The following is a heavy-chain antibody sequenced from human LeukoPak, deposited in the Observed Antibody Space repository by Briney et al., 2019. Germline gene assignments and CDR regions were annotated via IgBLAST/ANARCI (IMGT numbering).Heavy chain of an antibody. D-gene: IGHD6-19*01. CDR2: INPRDSDT. Sequence: GESLKISCKGSGYSFTSYWIGWVRQMPGKGLEWMGIINPRDSDTRYSPSFLGQVTFSADKSINTAYLQWRSLKAPDTAIYYCAKISLAGDYFDYWGQGTLVIVSS. CDR3: AKISLAGDYFDY. V-gene: IGHV5-51*01. CDR1: GYSFTSYW. J-gene: IGHJ4*02.